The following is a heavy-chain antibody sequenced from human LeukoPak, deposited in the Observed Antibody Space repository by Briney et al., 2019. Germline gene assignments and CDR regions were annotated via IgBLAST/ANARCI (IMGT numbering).Heavy chain of an antibody. Sequence: PGGSLRLSCTASGFTVSSNYMSWVRQAPGKGLEWVSVIYSGGITYYADSMKGRFTISRDNSKKKLYLQMNSLRAEDTAVYYCARGAVGASLAFDYWGPGTLVTVSS. J-gene: IGHJ4*02. D-gene: IGHD1-26*01. CDR2: IYSGGIT. CDR1: GFTVSSNY. CDR3: ARGAVGASLAFDY. V-gene: IGHV3-53*01.